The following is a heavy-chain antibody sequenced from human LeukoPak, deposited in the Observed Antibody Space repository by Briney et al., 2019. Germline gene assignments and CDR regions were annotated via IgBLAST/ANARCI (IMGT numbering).Heavy chain of an antibody. D-gene: IGHD1-20*01. J-gene: IGHJ5*02. CDR2: IYYSGST. Sequence: SETLSLTCTVSGGSISSHYWSWIRQPPGKGLEWIGYIYYSGSTNCNPSLKSRVTISVDTSKNQFSLKLSSVTAADTAVYYCARGGNWNAWGQGTLVTVSS. CDR1: GGSISSHY. V-gene: IGHV4-59*11. CDR3: ARGGNWNA.